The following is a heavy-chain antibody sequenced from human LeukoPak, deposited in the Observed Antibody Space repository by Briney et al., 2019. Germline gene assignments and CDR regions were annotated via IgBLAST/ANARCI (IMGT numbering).Heavy chain of an antibody. Sequence: GGSLRLSCAASGFTFSSYWMHWVRHAPGKGLVWVSRINSDGTTTNYADSVKGRFTISRDNAKNTLFLQMNSLRAEDTAVYYCARGNYYAMDVWGQGTTVTVSS. J-gene: IGHJ6*02. CDR1: GFTFSSYW. CDR3: ARGNYYAMDV. V-gene: IGHV3-74*01. CDR2: INSDGTTT.